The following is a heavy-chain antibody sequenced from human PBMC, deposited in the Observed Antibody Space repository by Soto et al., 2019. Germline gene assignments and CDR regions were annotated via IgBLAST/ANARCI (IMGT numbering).Heavy chain of an antibody. Sequence: GGSLRLSCAASGFTFSSYSMNWVRQAPGKGLEWVSSISSSSSYIYYADSVKGRFTISRDNAKNSLYLQMNSLRAEDTAVYYCARITKWLADDFDIWGQGTMVTVSS. CDR2: ISSSSSYI. CDR1: GFTFSSYS. CDR3: ARITKWLADDFDI. D-gene: IGHD3-10*01. V-gene: IGHV3-21*01. J-gene: IGHJ3*02.